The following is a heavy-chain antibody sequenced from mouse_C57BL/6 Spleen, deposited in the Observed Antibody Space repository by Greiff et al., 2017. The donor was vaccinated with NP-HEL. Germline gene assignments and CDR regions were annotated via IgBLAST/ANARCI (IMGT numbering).Heavy chain of an antibody. V-gene: IGHV1-59*01. CDR2: IDPSDSYT. D-gene: IGHD1-1*01. CDR1: GYTFTSSW. J-gene: IGHJ3*01. Sequence: VQLQQPGAELVRPGTSVKLSCKASGYTFTSSWMHWVKQRPGQGLEWIGVIDPSDSYTNYNQKFKGKATLTVDTSSSPAYMQLSSLTSEDSAVYYCARGDLLLLAYWGQGTLVTVSA. CDR3: ARGDLLLLAY.